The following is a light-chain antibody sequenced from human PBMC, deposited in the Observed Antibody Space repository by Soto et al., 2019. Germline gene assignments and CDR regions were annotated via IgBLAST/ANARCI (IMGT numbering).Light chain of an antibody. J-gene: IGKJ1*01. V-gene: IGKV3-15*01. CDR3: QHYNNWPPWT. Sequence: EIVMTQSPAILSVSPGERVTLSCRASQSVSSNLAWYQQKPGQAPRLLIYGASTRATGIPARFSGSGSGTEFTLTISSLQAEDFAIYYCQHYNNWPPWTFGQGTKV. CDR1: QSVSSN. CDR2: GAS.